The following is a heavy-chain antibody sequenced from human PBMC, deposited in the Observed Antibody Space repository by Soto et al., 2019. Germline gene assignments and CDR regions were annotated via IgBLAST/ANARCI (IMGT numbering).Heavy chain of an antibody. CDR1: GYTFTSYG. J-gene: IGHJ4*02. CDR3: ARDPVYGVLSDSDPTFDY. Sequence: ASVKVSCKASGYTFTSYGISWVRQAPGQGLEWMGWISAYNGNTNYAQKLQGRVTMTTDTSTSTAYMELRSLRSDDTAVYYCARDPVYGVLSDSDPTFDYWGQGTLVTVFS. CDR2: ISAYNGNT. V-gene: IGHV1-18*01. D-gene: IGHD2-8*01.